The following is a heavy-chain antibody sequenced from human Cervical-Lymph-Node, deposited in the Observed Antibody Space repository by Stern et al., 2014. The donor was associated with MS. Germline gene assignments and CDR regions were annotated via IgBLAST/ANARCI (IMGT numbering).Heavy chain of an antibody. Sequence: EVQLEESGGGLVQPGRSLRLSCAASGFTFDDYAMHWVRQAPGKGLEWVSGISWNSGSIGYADSVKGRFTISRDNAKNSLYLQMNSLRAEDTALYYCAKDLRSIAVAGIGYFDYWGQGTLVTVSS. V-gene: IGHV3-9*01. J-gene: IGHJ4*02. D-gene: IGHD6-19*01. CDR3: AKDLRSIAVAGIGYFDY. CDR2: ISWNSGSI. CDR1: GFTFDDYA.